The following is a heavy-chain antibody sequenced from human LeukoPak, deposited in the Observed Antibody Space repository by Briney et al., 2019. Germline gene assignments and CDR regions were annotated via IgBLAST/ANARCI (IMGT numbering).Heavy chain of an antibody. D-gene: IGHD3-22*01. CDR1: GGSVSSGYY. CDR2: IYHSGST. CDR3: ARVGTVIVGYYYYGMDV. J-gene: IGHJ6*02. V-gene: IGHV4-38-2*02. Sequence: SETLSLTCTVSGGSVSSGYYWGWIRQPPGKGLEWIGSIYHSGSTYYNPSLKSRVTISVDTSKNQFSLKLSSVTAADTAVYYCARVGTVIVGYYYYGMDVWGQGTTVTVSS.